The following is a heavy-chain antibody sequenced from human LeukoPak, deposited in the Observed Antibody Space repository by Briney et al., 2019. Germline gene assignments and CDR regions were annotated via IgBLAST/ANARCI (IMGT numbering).Heavy chain of an antibody. Sequence: SETLSLTCTVSGGSINSVGYYWSWIRQHPGKGLEWIGYIYFNGSTYYNPSLKSRVTILLDTSKKQFSLKLISVTAADTAVYYCARGSGAPTEPNWFDPWGQGTLVTVSS. CDR1: GGSINSVGYY. V-gene: IGHV4-31*03. D-gene: IGHD1-26*01. CDR3: ARGSGAPTEPNWFDP. CDR2: IYFNGST. J-gene: IGHJ5*02.